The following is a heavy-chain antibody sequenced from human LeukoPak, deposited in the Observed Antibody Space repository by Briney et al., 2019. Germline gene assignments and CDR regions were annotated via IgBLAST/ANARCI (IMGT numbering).Heavy chain of an antibody. D-gene: IGHD2-2*01. CDR2: IYSGGTT. J-gene: IGHJ4*02. CDR1: GFSVSSTY. Sequence: GGSLRLSCAASGFSVSSTYMAWVRQAPGRGLEWVSIIYSGGTTYYADSVKGRFTISRDNSKNTLYLQMNSLRAEDTAVYYCAREDQGASWIYYFDYWGQGTLVTVSS. CDR3: AREDQGASWIYYFDY. V-gene: IGHV3-53*01.